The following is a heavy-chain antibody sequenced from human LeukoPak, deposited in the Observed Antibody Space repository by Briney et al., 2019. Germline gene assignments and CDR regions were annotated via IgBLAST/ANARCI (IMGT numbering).Heavy chain of an antibody. Sequence: GGSLRLSCAVSGFTLSSYAMSWVRQAPEKGLEWVSTISGSGHNTFYADSVKGRFTISRDNSKNTLYVQMSSLRAEDTAVYYCAKAGVGTTRVYYFDYWGQGTLVTVSS. CDR1: GFTLSSYA. V-gene: IGHV3-23*01. CDR2: ISGSGHNT. D-gene: IGHD1-26*01. J-gene: IGHJ4*02. CDR3: AKAGVGTTRVYYFDY.